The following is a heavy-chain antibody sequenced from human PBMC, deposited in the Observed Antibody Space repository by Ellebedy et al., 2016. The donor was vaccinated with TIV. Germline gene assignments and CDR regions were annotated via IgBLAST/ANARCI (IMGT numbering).Heavy chain of an antibody. J-gene: IGHJ3*02. CDR1: GGSISSYY. CDR3: ARAPRAFDI. CDR2: IYYSGST. Sequence: SQTLSLTCAVSGGSISSYYWSWIRQPPGKGLEWIGYIYYSGSTNYNPSLKSRVTISVDTSKNQFSLKLSSVTAADTAVYYCARAPRAFDIWGQGTMVTVSS. V-gene: IGHV4-59*12.